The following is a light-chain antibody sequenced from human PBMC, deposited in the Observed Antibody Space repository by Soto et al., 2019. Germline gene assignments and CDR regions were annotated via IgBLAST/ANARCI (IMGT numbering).Light chain of an antibody. J-gene: IGKJ2*01. Sequence: ANQLTQSPSSLSASVGDRVTITCRASQAISSALAWYQQKPGKPPKLLIYDASTLQSGVPSRFSGTASGTDFTLTINGLQPDDFATYYCEQYHSYPYTFGQGTKVDIK. CDR3: EQYHSYPYT. CDR1: QAISSA. V-gene: IGKV1-13*02. CDR2: DAS.